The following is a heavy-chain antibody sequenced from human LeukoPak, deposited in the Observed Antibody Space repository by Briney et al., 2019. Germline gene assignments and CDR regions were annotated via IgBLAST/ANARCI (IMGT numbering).Heavy chain of an antibody. CDR1: GYTFTSYY. Sequence: GASVKVSCKASGYTFTSYYMHWVRQAPGQGLEWMGIINPSGGSTSYAQKFQGRVTMTRDTSTSTVYMELSSLRSEDTAVYYCATQLAWELLPFGDSTPFDYWGQGTLVTVSS. J-gene: IGHJ4*02. V-gene: IGHV1-46*01. CDR3: ATQLAWELLPFGDSTPFDY. D-gene: IGHD1-26*01. CDR2: INPSGGST.